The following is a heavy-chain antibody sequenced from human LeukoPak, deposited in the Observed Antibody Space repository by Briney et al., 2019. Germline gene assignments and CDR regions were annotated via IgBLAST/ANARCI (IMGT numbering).Heavy chain of an antibody. CDR1: GGTFSSYA. CDR3: ARDPGGKGWRNWFDP. CDR2: IIPIFGTA. D-gene: IGHD4-23*01. V-gene: IGHV1-69*05. Sequence: SVKVSCKASGGTFSSYAISWVRQAPGQGLEWMGGIIPIFGTANYAQKFQGRVTITTDESTSTAYMELSSLRSEDTAVYYCARDPGGKGWRNWFDPWGQGTLVTVSS. J-gene: IGHJ5*02.